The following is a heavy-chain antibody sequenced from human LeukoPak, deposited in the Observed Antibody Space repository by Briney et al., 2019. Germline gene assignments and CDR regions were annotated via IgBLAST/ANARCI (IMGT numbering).Heavy chain of an antibody. CDR1: GGSISSYY. CDR2: VYHSGST. Sequence: SETLSLTCTVSGGSISSYYWGWVRQPPGKGLEWIGSVYHSGSTYDNPSLKSRVTISADTSKNQISLKLTSVTAADTAVYYCVRLGVVGLDQNWFDPWGQGTLVTVSS. D-gene: IGHD2-2*01. J-gene: IGHJ5*02. CDR3: VRLGVVGLDQNWFDP. V-gene: IGHV4-39*07.